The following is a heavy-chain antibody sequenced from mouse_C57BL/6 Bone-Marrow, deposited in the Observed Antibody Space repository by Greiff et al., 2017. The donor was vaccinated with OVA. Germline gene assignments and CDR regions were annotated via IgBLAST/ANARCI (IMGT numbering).Heavy chain of an antibody. J-gene: IGHJ3*01. D-gene: IGHD2-3*01. CDR2: IYPRSGNT. Sequence: VQLQESGAELARPGASVKLSCKASGYTFTSYGISWVKQRTGQGLEWIGEIYPRSGNTYYNEKFKGKATLTADKSSSTAYMELRSLTSEDSAVYFCARSYDGYFAYWGQGTLVTVSA. CDR3: ARSYDGYFAY. CDR1: GYTFTSYG. V-gene: IGHV1-81*01.